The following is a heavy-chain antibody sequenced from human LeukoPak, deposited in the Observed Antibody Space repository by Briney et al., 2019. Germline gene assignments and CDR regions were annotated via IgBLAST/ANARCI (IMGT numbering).Heavy chain of an antibody. Sequence: GGSLRLSCAASGSTFSNLWMSWVRQAPGRGLEWVANIKHDGSEKYYGDSVKGRFTISRGNSKNSVYLEMDNLRVEDTGVYYCARGSSTWYDGSDRFDPWGQGTLVTVSS. CDR2: IKHDGSEK. D-gene: IGHD6-13*01. V-gene: IGHV3-7*01. CDR1: GSTFSNLW. CDR3: ARGSSTWYDGSDRFDP. J-gene: IGHJ5*02.